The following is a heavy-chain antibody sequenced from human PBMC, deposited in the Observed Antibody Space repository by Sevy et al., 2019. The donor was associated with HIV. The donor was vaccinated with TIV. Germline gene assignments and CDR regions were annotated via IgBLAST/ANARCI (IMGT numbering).Heavy chain of an antibody. D-gene: IGHD6-13*01. V-gene: IGHV3-43D*04. CDR2: ISWDGGST. J-gene: IGHJ6*02. Sequence: GGSLRLSCAASGFTFDDYAMHWVRQAPGKGLEWVSLISWDGGSTYYADSVKGRFTISRDNSKNSLYLQMNSLRAEDTALYYCAKDTSPGSSSWYFYYYGMDVWGQGTTVTVSS. CDR3: AKDTSPGSSSWYFYYYGMDV. CDR1: GFTFDDYA.